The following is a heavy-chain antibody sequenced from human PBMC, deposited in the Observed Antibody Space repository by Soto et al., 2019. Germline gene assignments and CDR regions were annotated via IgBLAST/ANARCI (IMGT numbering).Heavy chain of an antibody. CDR3: AKAFGLRELRTLFDY. Sequence: EVQLLESGGGLVQPGGSLRLSCAASGFTFSSYAMSWVRQTPGKGLEWVSAISGSGGSTYYADSVKGRFTISRDNSKNTLYLQMNSLRAEDTAVYYCAKAFGLRELRTLFDYWGQGTLVTVSS. J-gene: IGHJ4*02. CDR2: ISGSGGST. CDR1: GFTFSSYA. V-gene: IGHV3-23*01. D-gene: IGHD1-26*01.